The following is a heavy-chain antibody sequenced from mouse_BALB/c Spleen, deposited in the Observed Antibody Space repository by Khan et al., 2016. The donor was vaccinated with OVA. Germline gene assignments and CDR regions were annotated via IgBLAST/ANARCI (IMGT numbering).Heavy chain of an antibody. D-gene: IGHD3-3*01. V-gene: IGHV2-9*02. CDR1: GYSLTRYG. J-gene: IGHJ2*01. CDR2: IWAGGST. Sequence: VQLKESGPGLVAPSQSLSITCTVYGYSLTRYGVHWVRQPPGKGLEWLGLIWAGGSTNYKWALMSRLSISIDNSKSLVFIIMNSLQTDDTAVYYCARSKYLARYWGQGTTLTVSS. CDR3: ARSKYLARY.